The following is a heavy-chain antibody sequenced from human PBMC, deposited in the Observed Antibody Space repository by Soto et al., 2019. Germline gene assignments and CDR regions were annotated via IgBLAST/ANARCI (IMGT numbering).Heavy chain of an antibody. Sequence: ASETLSLTCTVSGGSISSYYWSWIRQPPGKGLEWIGYIYYSGSTNYNPSLKSRVTISVDTSKNQFSLKLSSVTAADTAVYYCARTRPTDGMDVWRQGTTVTVS. D-gene: IGHD6-6*01. J-gene: IGHJ6*02. V-gene: IGHV4-59*01. CDR3: ARTRPTDGMDV. CDR2: IYYSGST. CDR1: GGSISSYY.